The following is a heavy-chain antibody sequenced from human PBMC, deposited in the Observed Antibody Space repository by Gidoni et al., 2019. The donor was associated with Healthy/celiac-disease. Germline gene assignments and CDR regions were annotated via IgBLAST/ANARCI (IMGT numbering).Heavy chain of an antibody. D-gene: IGHD5-12*01. CDR3: AREGRSQGRWLQPDY. J-gene: IGHJ4*02. V-gene: IGHV1-69*01. CDR2: IIPIFGTA. Sequence: QVQLVQSGAEVKKPGSSVKVSCKASGGTFSSYAISWVLQAPGQGLEWMGGIIPIFGTANYAQKFQGRVTITADESTSTAYMELSSLRSEDTAVYYCAREGRSQGRWLQPDYWGQGTLVTVSS. CDR1: GGTFSSYA.